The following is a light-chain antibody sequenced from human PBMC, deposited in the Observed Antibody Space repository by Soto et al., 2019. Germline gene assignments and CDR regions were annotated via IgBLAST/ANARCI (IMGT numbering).Light chain of an antibody. CDR3: QQYYSYPLT. Sequence: TGDRVTITCRASQGISSYLAWYQQKPGKAPKLLIYAASTLQSGVPSRFSGSGSGTDFTLTISCLQSEDFATYYCQQYYSYPLTFGPGTKVDIK. V-gene: IGKV1-8*01. J-gene: IGKJ3*01. CDR2: AAS. CDR1: QGISSY.